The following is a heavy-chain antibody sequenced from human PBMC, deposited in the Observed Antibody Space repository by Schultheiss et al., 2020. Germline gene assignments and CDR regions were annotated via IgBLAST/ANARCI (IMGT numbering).Heavy chain of an antibody. CDR3: AKADQIVVVAATLPDY. CDR2: ISYDGSNK. D-gene: IGHD2-15*01. V-gene: IGHV3-30*18. J-gene: IGHJ4*02. Sequence: GGSLRLSCAASGFTFSSYGMHWVRQAPGKGLEWVAVISYDGSNKYYADSVKGRFTISRDNSKNTLYLQMNSLRAEDTAVYYCAKADQIVVVAATLPDYWGQGTLVTVSS. CDR1: GFTFSSYG.